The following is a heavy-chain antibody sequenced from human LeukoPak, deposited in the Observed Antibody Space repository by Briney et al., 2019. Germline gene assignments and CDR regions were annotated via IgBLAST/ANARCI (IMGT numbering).Heavy chain of an antibody. CDR3: ARGGITAMDGC. CDR2: INSDGSST. CDR1: GFTFSNYW. J-gene: IGHJ4*02. D-gene: IGHD5-18*01. Sequence: GWSLRLSCAASGFTFSNYWMHWVRQAPGKGLVWVSRINSDGSSTTYADSVKGRFTMSRDNAKHTLYLQMNSLRAEDTAVYYCARGGITAMDGCWGQGTLVTVSS. V-gene: IGHV3-74*01.